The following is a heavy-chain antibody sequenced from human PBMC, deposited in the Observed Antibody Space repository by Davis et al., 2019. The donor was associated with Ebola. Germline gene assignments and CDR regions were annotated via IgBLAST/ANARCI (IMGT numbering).Heavy chain of an antibody. J-gene: IGHJ5*02. CDR1: GFAVTSNF. V-gene: IGHV3-53*01. CDR2: IYVSGNT. CDR3: ARGYYYDSSGYRT. Sequence: GESLKISCTVSGFAVTSNFMTWVRQAPGKGLEWVSAIYVSGNTYYADSVKGRFTISRDNSKSTLYLQMDSLRADDTAMYYCARGYYYDSSGYRTWGQGTLVTVSS. D-gene: IGHD3-22*01.